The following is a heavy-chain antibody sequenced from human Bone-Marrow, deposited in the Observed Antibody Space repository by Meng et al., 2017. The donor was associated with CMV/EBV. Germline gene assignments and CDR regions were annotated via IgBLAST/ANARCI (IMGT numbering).Heavy chain of an antibody. V-gene: IGHV3-66*01. CDR1: GFTVSSNY. CDR3: ARNAGDDSSGYYYRVSDGMDV. CDR2: IYSGGTT. D-gene: IGHD3-22*01. Sequence: LSLTCAASGFTVSSNYMNWVRQAPGKGLEWVSVIYSGGTTYYTDSVKGRFTISRDNSKNTLYLQMNSLRAEDTAVYYCARNAGDDSSGYYYRVSDGMDVWGRGTTVTVSS. J-gene: IGHJ6*02.